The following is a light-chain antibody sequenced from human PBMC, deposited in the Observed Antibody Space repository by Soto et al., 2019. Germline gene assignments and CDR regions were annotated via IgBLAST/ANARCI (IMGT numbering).Light chain of an antibody. J-gene: IGKJ3*01. CDR2: AAS. CDR3: QQSSSTPRP. Sequence: DVQMTQSPSSLSASVGDRLTITCRASQSIISYLNWYQQKPGKAPKLLIYAASSLQSGVPSRFSGSGSGTDFTLTISSLQPEDFAPYYCQQSSSTPRPFGPGTKVAIK. CDR1: QSIISY. V-gene: IGKV1-39*01.